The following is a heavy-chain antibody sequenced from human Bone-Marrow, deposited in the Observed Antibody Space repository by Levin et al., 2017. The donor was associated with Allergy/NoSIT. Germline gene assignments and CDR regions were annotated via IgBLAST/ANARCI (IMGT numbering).Heavy chain of an antibody. J-gene: IGHJ5*02. CDR3: AKDGPQVVTGTLNWFDP. CDR1: GFTFSSYG. D-gene: IGHD1-20*01. Sequence: GGSLRLSCAASGFTFSSYGMHWVRQAPGKGLEWVAVISYDGSNKYYADSVKGRFTISRDNSKNTLYLQMNSLRAEDTAVYYCAKDGPQVVTGTLNWFDPWGQGTLVTVSS. CDR2: ISYDGSNK. V-gene: IGHV3-30*18.